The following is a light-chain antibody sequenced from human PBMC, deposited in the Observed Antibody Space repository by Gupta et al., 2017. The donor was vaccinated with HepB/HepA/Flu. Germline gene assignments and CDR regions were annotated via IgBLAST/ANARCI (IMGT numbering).Light chain of an antibody. CDR1: QSVSRY. CDR3: QQRINWPLT. CDR2: DAS. Sequence: DIVLTQSPVNPALSPGERATLSCRASQSVSRYLAWYQQKPGQPPSLLVFDASNRATGVPARFSGSGSGTDFTLTISSLEPEDFAVYYCQQRINWPLTFGGGTRVEIK. J-gene: IGKJ4*01. V-gene: IGKV3-11*01.